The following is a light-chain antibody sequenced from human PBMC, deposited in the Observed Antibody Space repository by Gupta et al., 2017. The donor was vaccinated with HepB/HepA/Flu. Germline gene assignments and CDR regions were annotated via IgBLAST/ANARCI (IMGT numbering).Light chain of an antibody. Sequence: DIQMTHSPSSLSASVGDRVTITCRASQTINTYLNWYQQKPGKAPKFLIYAASRLQSGVPSRFIGSGSGTDFTLTISRLQPEDFAPYYRQQSDSNPRTFGQGTKLEIK. V-gene: IGKV1-39*01. CDR2: AAS. J-gene: IGKJ2*02. CDR3: QQSDSNPRT. CDR1: QTINTY.